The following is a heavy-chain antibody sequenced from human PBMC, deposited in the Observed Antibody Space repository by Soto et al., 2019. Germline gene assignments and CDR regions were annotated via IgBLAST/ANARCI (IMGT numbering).Heavy chain of an antibody. CDR2: LNHSGST. Sequence: QVQLQQWGAGLLKPSETLSLTCAVTGGSFSGHYWSWIRQPPGKGLEWIGVLNHSGSTNYNPSLKSRVTISVDTSKNQFSLKLSSVTAADTAVYFCARVGALGSSSCFDYWGQGTLVTVSS. J-gene: IGHJ4*02. CDR3: ARVGALGSSSCFDY. CDR1: GGSFSGHY. D-gene: IGHD6-13*01. V-gene: IGHV4-34*01.